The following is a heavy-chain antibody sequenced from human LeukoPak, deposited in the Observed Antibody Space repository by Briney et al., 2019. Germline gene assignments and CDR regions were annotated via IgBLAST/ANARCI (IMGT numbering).Heavy chain of an antibody. V-gene: IGHV4-59*01. CDR1: GGSISSYY. Sequence: PSETLSLTCTVSGGSISSYYWSWIRQPPGKGLEWIGYIYYSGSTNYNPSLKSRVTISVDTSKNQFSLKLSSVTAADTAVYYCARGGTTDGMDVWGQGTTVTVSS. CDR3: ARGGTTDGMDV. CDR2: IYYSGST. J-gene: IGHJ6*02. D-gene: IGHD4-17*01.